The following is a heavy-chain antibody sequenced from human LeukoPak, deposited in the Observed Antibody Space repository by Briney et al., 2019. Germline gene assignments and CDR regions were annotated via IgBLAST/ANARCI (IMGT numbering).Heavy chain of an antibody. Sequence: GGSLRLSCAASGFTFSSSVMNWVRQAPGKGLEWVSTISPSGDSTYYADSVKGRFTISRDNSKNTLYVQMNSLRAEDTAVYYCARADDLSGFFRYFDLWGRGTLVTVSS. D-gene: IGHD3-22*01. CDR2: ISPSGDST. CDR1: GFTFSSSV. V-gene: IGHV3-23*01. CDR3: ARADDLSGFFRYFDL. J-gene: IGHJ2*01.